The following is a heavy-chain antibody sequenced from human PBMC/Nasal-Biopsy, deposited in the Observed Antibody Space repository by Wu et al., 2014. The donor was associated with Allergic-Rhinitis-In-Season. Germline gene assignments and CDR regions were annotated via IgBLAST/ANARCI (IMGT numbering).Heavy chain of an antibody. CDR3: ARDRSYGGPHEGFDY. D-gene: IGHD4-17*01. CDR2: IYVGGDT. J-gene: IGHJ4*02. CDR1: GASMSSDSNY. V-gene: IGHV4-61*02. Sequence: TLSLTCIVSGASMSSDSNYWSWIRQPAGKGLEWIGRIYVGGDTNYNPSLRSRVTISVDTSKNQFSLKLNSVTAADTAVYYCARDRSYGGPHEGFDYWGQGTLVTVSS.